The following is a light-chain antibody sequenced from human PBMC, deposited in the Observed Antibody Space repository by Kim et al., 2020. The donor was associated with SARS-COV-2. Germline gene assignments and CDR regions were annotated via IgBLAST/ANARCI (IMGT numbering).Light chain of an antibody. J-gene: IGLJ2*01. CDR3: QSYNRSIVV. CDR1: SGSIGDNY. CDR2: EDD. Sequence: GRTVTISSTRSSGSIGDNYVQWYQQRPGGVPTTVIYEDDQRPSGVPDRFSGSIDSSSNSASLTISGLKTEDEADYYCQSYNRSIVVFGGGTKVTVL. V-gene: IGLV6-57*03.